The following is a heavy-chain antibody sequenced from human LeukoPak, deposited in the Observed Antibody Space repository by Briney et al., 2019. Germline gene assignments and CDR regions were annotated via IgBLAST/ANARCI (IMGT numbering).Heavy chain of an antibody. D-gene: IGHD6-13*01. V-gene: IGHV3-23*01. CDR2: ISGSGGST. CDR3: AKDMAAAGIYYFDY. CDR1: GFTFSSYA. Sequence: GGSLRLSCSASGFTFSSYAMSWVRQAPGKGLEWVSAISGSGGSTYYADSVKGRFTISRDNSKNTLYLQMNSLRAEDTALYYCAKDMAAAGIYYFDYWGQGTLVTVSS. J-gene: IGHJ4*02.